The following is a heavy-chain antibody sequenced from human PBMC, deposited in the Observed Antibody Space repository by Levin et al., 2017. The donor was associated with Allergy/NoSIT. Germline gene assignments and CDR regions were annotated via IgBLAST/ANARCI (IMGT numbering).Heavy chain of an antibody. V-gene: IGHV1-46*01. CDR3: ARDATSSTSRQDEGFDY. J-gene: IGHJ4*02. D-gene: IGHD2-2*01. CDR1: GYTFTRYY. CDR2: INSNGGST. Sequence: ASVKVSCKASGYTFTRYYIHWVRQAPGQGLEWLGIINSNGGSTAYTQKLQGRVTLTSDTSTYTVYMELSSLKSEDTAFYYCARDATSSTSRQDEGFDYWGQGTLLTVSS.